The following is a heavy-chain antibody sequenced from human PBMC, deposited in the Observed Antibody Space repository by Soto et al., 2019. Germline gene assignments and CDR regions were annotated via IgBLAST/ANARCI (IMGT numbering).Heavy chain of an antibody. CDR3: ARDGVGGTRYFGHFDY. V-gene: IGHV3-33*01. CDR1: GFTFSGYG. Sequence: QVQLVESGGGVVQPGRSLRLSCAASGFTFSGYGMHWVRQAPGKGLEWVAITRHDGSNTYYADSVRGRFTISRDNSKKILYMQMNSLRAEDTAVYYCARDGVGGTRYFGHFDYWGQGTLVTVSS. J-gene: IGHJ4*02. D-gene: IGHD1-26*01. CDR2: TRHDGSNT.